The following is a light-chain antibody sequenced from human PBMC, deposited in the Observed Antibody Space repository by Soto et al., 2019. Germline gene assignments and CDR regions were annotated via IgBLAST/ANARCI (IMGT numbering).Light chain of an antibody. Sequence: EIVLTQSPATLSLSPGERAPLSCRASQSVSSYLAWYQQKPGQAPRLLIYDASNRATGIPARFSGSGSGTDFTLTISSLEPEDVGVYYCQQRSNWLTFGGGTKVEIK. V-gene: IGKV3-11*01. J-gene: IGKJ4*01. CDR1: QSVSSY. CDR2: DAS. CDR3: QQRSNWLT.